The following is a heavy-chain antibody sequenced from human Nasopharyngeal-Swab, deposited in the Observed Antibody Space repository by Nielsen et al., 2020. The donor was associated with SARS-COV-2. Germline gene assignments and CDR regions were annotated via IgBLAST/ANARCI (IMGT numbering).Heavy chain of an antibody. CDR2: ISGGSAYT. D-gene: IGHD4-17*01. J-gene: IGHJ3*02. Sequence: RQAPGKGLEWLSYISGGSAYTKYDDSVKGRFTISRDSAKNTLFLQMNSLRVEDTAVYFCATTVAKAFHIWGQGTMVTVSS. CDR3: ATTVAKAFHI. V-gene: IGHV3-11*06.